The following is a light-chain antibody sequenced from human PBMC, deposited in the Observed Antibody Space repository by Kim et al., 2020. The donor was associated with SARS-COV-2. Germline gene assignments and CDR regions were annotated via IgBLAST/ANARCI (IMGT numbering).Light chain of an antibody. CDR2: SAS. CDR1: QSVFINA. CDR3: QQYSNSWT. J-gene: IGKJ1*01. V-gene: IGKV3-20*01. Sequence: IVLTQSPDTLSLSPGETATLSCRASQSVFINALAWYRQRPGQAPQLLLYSASNRATGIPDRFSGSGSGTDFTLTISRLEPEDFAVYYCQQYSNSWTFGQGTKLEI.